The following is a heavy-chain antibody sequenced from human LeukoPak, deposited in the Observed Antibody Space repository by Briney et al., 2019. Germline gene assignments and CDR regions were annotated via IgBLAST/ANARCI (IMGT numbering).Heavy chain of an antibody. V-gene: IGHV3-11*01. CDR1: GFTFSDYY. CDR2: ISSSGSTI. CDR3: AKDIRVVPADGDYYYYMDV. Sequence: GGSLRLSCAASGFTFSDYYMSWIRQAPGKGLEWVSYISSSGSTIYYADSVKGRFTISRDNAKNSLYLQMNSLRAEDTAVYYCAKDIRVVPADGDYYYYMDVWGKGTTVTVSS. D-gene: IGHD2-2*01. J-gene: IGHJ6*03.